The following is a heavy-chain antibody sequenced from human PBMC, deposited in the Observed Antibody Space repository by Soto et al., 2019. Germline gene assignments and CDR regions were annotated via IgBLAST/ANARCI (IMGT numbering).Heavy chain of an antibody. V-gene: IGHV1-46*01. D-gene: IGHD2-15*01. Sequence: EASVKVSCKASGYTFTSYYMHWVRQAPGQGLEWMGIINPSGGSTSYAQKFQGRVTMTRDTSTSTVYMELSSLRSEDTAVYYCARGRGIVVVVAALGPWGQGTLVTVSS. CDR3: ARGRGIVVVVAALGP. CDR1: GYTFTSYY. CDR2: INPSGGST. J-gene: IGHJ5*02.